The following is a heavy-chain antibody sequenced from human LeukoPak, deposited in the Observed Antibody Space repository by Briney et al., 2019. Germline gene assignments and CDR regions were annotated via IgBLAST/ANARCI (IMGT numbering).Heavy chain of an antibody. CDR1: GFTFSSYA. Sequence: GGSLRLSCAASGFTFSSYAMSWVRQAPGKGLEWVSAISGSGGSTYYADSVKGRFTISRDNSKDTLYLQMNSLRAEDTAVYYCAKDNSSGYLDLTDYWGQGTLVTVSS. CDR2: ISGSGGST. V-gene: IGHV3-23*01. D-gene: IGHD3-22*01. J-gene: IGHJ4*02. CDR3: AKDNSSGYLDLTDY.